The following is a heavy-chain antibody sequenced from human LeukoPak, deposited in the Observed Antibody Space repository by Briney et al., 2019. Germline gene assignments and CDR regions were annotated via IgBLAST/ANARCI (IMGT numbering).Heavy chain of an antibody. V-gene: IGHV3-48*03. J-gene: IGHJ3*02. Sequence: GGSLRLSCAASGFTFSSYEMNWVRQAPGKGLEWVSYISSSGSTIYYADSVKGRFTISRDNAKNSLYLQMNSLRAEDTALYYCARERGYSSSAFDIWGQGTMVTVSS. D-gene: IGHD5-18*01. CDR1: GFTFSSYE. CDR3: ARERGYSSSAFDI. CDR2: ISSSGSTI.